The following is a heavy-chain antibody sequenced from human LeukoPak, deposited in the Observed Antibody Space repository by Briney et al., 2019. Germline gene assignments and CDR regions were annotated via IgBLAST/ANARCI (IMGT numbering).Heavy chain of an antibody. CDR1: GFTFSSYS. V-gene: IGHV3-21*01. CDR3: AREIVGSGSYYTFTEHNDY. CDR2: ISSSSSYI. J-gene: IGHJ4*02. D-gene: IGHD3-10*01. Sequence: GGSLRLSCAASGFTFSSYSMNWVRQAPGKGLEWVSSISSSSSYIYYADSVKGRFTISRDNAKNSLYLQMNSLRAEDTAVYYCAREIVGSGSYYTFTEHNDYWGQGTLVTVSS.